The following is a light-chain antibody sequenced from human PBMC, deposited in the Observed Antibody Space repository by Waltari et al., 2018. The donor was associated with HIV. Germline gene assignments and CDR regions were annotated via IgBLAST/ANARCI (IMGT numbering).Light chain of an antibody. CDR1: SSNTGSTY. Sequence: QSVLTQPPSASGTPGQRVTISCSGSSSNTGSTYVSWYQQLPGTAPKLLIYRNNQRPSGVPDRFSGSKSGTSASLAISGLRSEDEADYYCAAWDDSLSGRVFGGGTKLTVL. CDR3: AAWDDSLSGRV. CDR2: RNN. V-gene: IGLV1-47*01. J-gene: IGLJ3*02.